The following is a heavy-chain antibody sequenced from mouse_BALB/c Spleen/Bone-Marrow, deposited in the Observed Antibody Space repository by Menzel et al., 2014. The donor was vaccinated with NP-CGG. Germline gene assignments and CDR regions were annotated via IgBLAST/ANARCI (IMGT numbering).Heavy chain of an antibody. CDR3: TTLARNNFDY. V-gene: IGHV1-5*01. CDR2: IHPGNSDT. Sequence: EVQLVESGTVLARPGAAVKMSCKASGYTFSNYWMHWIRQRPGRGLEWIGTIHPGNSDTTYNQKFKGKAKLTAVTSTSTAYMELSSLTNEDSAVYYCTTLARNNFDYWGQGTTLTVSS. J-gene: IGHJ2*01. D-gene: IGHD3-1*01. CDR1: GYTFSNYW.